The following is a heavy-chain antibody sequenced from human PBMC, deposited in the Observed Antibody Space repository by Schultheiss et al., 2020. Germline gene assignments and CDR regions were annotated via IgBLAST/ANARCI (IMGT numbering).Heavy chain of an antibody. CDR1: GGSISSYY. J-gene: IGHJ4*02. V-gene: IGHV4-59*08. CDR3: GGSGSYYSAFDY. D-gene: IGHD3-10*01. CDR2: IYYSEST. Sequence: LSLTCTVSGGSISSYYWSWIRQPPGKGLEWIGYIYYSESTNYNPSLKSRVTISVDTSKNQFSLKLSSVTAADTAVYYCGGSGSYYSAFDYWGQGTLVTVSS.